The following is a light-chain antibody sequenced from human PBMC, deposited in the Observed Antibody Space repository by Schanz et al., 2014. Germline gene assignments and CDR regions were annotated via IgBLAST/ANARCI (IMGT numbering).Light chain of an antibody. Sequence: QSALTQPASVSGSPGQSITISCTGTSSDVGGYNYVSWYQQHPGKAPKLMIYDVNNRPSGVSNRFSGSKSGNTASLTISGLQAEDEADYYCSAYTRSSAHWFFGGGTKLTVL. CDR2: DVN. J-gene: IGLJ3*02. V-gene: IGLV2-14*01. CDR1: SSDVGGYNY. CDR3: SAYTRSSAHWF.